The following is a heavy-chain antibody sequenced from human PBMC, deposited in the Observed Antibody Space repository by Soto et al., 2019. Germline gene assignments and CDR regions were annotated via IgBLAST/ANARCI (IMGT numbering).Heavy chain of an antibody. CDR2: IYQPGTT. Sequence: QVQLQESGPGLVKPSGTLSLTCTVSGASISAGHWWSWVRQSPGKGLEWIGEIYQPGTTDYNPSLTSRVFISVDNSKNQFSLNLRSVTAADTALYYCARDRGTTMTGDAFDVWGRGTMVTVSS. J-gene: IGHJ3*01. CDR3: ARDRGTTMTGDAFDV. CDR1: GASISAGHW. V-gene: IGHV4-4*02. D-gene: IGHD3-16*01.